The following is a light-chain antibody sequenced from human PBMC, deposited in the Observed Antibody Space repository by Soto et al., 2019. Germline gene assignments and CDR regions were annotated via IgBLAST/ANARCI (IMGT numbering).Light chain of an antibody. V-gene: IGLV2-8*01. CDR3: SSYAGSNNVV. CDR2: EVS. J-gene: IGLJ2*01. CDR1: SSDVGGYNY. Sequence: QSALTHPPSASGSPGQSVTISCTGTSSDVGGYNYVSWYQQHPGKAPKLMIYEVSKRPSGVPDRFSGSKSGNTASLTVSGLPAEDEADYYCSSYAGSNNVVFGGGTKVTVL.